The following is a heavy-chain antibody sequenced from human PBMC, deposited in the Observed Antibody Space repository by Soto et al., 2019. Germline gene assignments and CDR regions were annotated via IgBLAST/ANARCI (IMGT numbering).Heavy chain of an antibody. Sequence: PGGSLRLSCAASGFIFSSYDMNWVRQAPGKGLEWVSYISSGSGNILYADSVKGRFTISRDNAKNSLYLQMNSLRAEDTAVYYCARTYGTGSLNWFDPWGQGTLVTVPQ. D-gene: IGHD3-10*01. CDR1: GFIFSSYD. CDR2: ISSGSGNI. J-gene: IGHJ5*02. CDR3: ARTYGTGSLNWFDP. V-gene: IGHV3-48*04.